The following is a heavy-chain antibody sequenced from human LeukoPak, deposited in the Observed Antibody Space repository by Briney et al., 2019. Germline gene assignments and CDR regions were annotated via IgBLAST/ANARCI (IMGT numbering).Heavy chain of an antibody. Sequence: GESLKISCKGSGYSFTGYWIGWVRQMPGKGLEWMGIIYPGDSDTRYSPSFQGQVTISADKSISTAYLQWSSLKASDTAMYYCARSINWGSSLLXDAFDIWGQGTMVTVSS. J-gene: IGHJ3*02. D-gene: IGHD7-27*01. CDR3: ARSINWGSSLLXDAFDI. CDR2: IYPGDSDT. V-gene: IGHV5-51*01. CDR1: GYSFTGYW.